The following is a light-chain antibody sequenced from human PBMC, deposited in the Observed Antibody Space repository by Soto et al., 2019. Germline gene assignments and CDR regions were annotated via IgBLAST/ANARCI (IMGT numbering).Light chain of an antibody. CDR3: QQYDTYWT. J-gene: IGKJ1*01. CDR1: QSIGTW. CDR2: DAS. Sequence: IQVTQSPSTLSASVGDRVTITCGDSQSIGTWLAWYQQKPGKAPKLLIFDASTLESGVPSRFSGSRSGTEFTLTISSLQPDDIATYYCQQYDTYWTFGQGTKVDIK. V-gene: IGKV1-5*01.